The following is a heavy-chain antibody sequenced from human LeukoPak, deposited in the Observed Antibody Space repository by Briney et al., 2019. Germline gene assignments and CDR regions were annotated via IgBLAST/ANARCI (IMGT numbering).Heavy chain of an antibody. J-gene: IGHJ4*02. D-gene: IGHD4-17*01. Sequence: GGSLRLSCAASGFTFSIYSVNWVRQAPGKGLEWVSYITGSSSIISYADSVKGRFTISRDNAKDSLYLQMNSLRDEDTAVYYCARDVDYGFDYWGQGTLVTVSS. CDR1: GFTFSIYS. V-gene: IGHV3-48*02. CDR3: ARDVDYGFDY. CDR2: ITGSSSII.